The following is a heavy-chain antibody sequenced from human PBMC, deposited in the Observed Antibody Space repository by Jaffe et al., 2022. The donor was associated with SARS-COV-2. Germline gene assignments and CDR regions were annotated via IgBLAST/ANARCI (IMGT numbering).Heavy chain of an antibody. V-gene: IGHV3-48*01. D-gene: IGHD6-19*01. CDR1: GFTFSSYS. J-gene: IGHJ1*01. Sequence: EVQLVESGGGLVQPGGSLRLSCAASGFTFSSYSMNWVRQAPGKGLEWVSYISSSGSIIYYADSVKGRFTISRDNAKKSLYLQMNSLRAEDTAVYYCARGEEAGKPKEYFQEWGQGTLVTVSS. CDR2: ISSSGSII. CDR3: ARGEEAGKPKEYFQE.